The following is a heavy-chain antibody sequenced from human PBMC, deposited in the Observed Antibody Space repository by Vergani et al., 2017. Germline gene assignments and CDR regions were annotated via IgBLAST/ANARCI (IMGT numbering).Heavy chain of an antibody. D-gene: IGHD3-22*01. CDR2: ISGSGGST. J-gene: IGHJ4*02. CDR1: GFTFSSYA. V-gene: IGHV3-23*01. Sequence: EVQLLESGGGLVQPGGSLRLSCAASGFTFSSYAMSWGRQAPGKGLEWVSAISGSGGSTYYADSVKGRFTISRDNSKNTLYLQMNSLRAEDTAVYYCAKGGAYYYDSSGLADYWGQGTLVTVSS. CDR3: AKGGAYYYDSSGLADY.